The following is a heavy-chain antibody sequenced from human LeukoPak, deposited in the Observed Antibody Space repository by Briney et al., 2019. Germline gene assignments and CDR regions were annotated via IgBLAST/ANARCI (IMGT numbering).Heavy chain of an antibody. Sequence: SETLSLTCAVYGGSFSGYYWSWIRQPPGKGLEWIGEINHSGSNNYNPALTSLVTISVDPSKTQLSLKLSSVTAADTAVYFCARGPPTDYYDSSGFYYVFDYWGQGTLVTVSS. J-gene: IGHJ4*02. D-gene: IGHD3-22*01. CDR1: GGSFSGYY. CDR2: INHSGSN. V-gene: IGHV4-34*01. CDR3: ARGPPTDYYDSSGFYYVFDY.